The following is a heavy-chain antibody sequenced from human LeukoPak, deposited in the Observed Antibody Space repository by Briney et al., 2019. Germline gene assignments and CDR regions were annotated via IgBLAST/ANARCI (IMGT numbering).Heavy chain of an antibody. D-gene: IGHD2-2*01. CDR1: GYTFTSYG. CDR2: ISAYNGNT. J-gene: IGHJ3*02. CDR3: ARYCSSTSCYSGDAFDI. V-gene: IGHV1-18*01. Sequence: ASVKVSCKASGYTFTSYGISWVRQAPGQGLEWMGWISAYNGNTNYAQKLQGRVTMTTDTSTSTAYMELRGLRSDDTAVYYCARYCSSTSCYSGDAFDIWGQGTMVTVSS.